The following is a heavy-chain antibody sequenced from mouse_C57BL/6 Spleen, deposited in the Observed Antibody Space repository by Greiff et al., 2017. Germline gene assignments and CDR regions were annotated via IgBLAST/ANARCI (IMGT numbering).Heavy chain of an antibody. D-gene: IGHD4-1*01. V-gene: IGHV5-4*03. Sequence: EVKLMESGGGLVKPGGSLKLSCAASGFTFSSYAMSWVRQTPEKRLEWVATISDGGSYTYYPDNVKGRFTNSRDNAKNNLYLHMSHLKSEDTAMYYCARALGMYYWGQGTSVTVSS. CDR2: ISDGGSYT. J-gene: IGHJ4*01. CDR1: GFTFSSYA. CDR3: ARALGMYY.